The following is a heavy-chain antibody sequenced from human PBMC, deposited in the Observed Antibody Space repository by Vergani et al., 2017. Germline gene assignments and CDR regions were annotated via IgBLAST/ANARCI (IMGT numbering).Heavy chain of an antibody. CDR3: ARVDLTGTTFGFFDY. Sequence: QVQLQQWGAGLLKPSETLSLTCAVYGGSFSGYYWSWIRQPPGKGLEWIGEINHSGSTNYNPSLKSRVTISVDTSKNQFSLKLSSVTAADTAVYYCARVDLTGTTFGFFDYWGQGTLVTVSS. CDR2: INHSGST. V-gene: IGHV4-34*01. J-gene: IGHJ4*02. CDR1: GGSFSGYY. D-gene: IGHD1-7*01.